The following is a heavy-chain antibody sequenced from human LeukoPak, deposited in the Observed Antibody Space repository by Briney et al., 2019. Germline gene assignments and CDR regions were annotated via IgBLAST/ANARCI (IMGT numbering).Heavy chain of an antibody. CDR2: ISGSGGST. V-gene: IGHV3-23*01. J-gene: IGHJ4*02. CDR3: AKGNSSSWYAPLDY. Sequence: PGGSLRLSCAASGFTFSSYAMSWVHQAPGKGLEWVSAISGSGGSTYYADSVEGRFTISRDNSKNTLYLQMNSLRAEDTAVYYCAKGNSSSWYAPLDYWGQGTLVTVSS. CDR1: GFTFSSYA. D-gene: IGHD6-13*01.